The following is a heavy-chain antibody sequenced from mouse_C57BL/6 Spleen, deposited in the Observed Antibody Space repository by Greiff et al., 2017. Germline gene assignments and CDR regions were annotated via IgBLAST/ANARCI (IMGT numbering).Heavy chain of an antibody. Sequence: VQLQESGAELARPGASVKLSCKASGYTFTSYGISWVKQRTGQGLEWIGEIYPRSGNTYYNEKFKRKATLTADKSSSTAYMELRSLTSEDSAVYFCARSYYYGSSHWYFGFWGTGTTVTVSS. CDR1: GYTFTSYG. CDR3: ARSYYYGSSHWYFGF. J-gene: IGHJ1*03. D-gene: IGHD1-1*01. V-gene: IGHV1-81*01. CDR2: IYPRSGNT.